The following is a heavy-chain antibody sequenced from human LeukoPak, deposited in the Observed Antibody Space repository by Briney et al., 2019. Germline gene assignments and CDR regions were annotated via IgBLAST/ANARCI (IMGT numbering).Heavy chain of an antibody. Sequence: SQTLSLTCTVSGGSISSGSYYWSWIRQPAGKGLEWIGRIYTSGSTNYNPSLKSRVTISVDTSNNQFSLKLSSVPAADTAVYYCARGLINYDFWSAQPEAYYYMDVWGKGTTVTVSS. CDR3: ARGLINYDFWSAQPEAYYYMDV. V-gene: IGHV4-61*02. CDR1: GGSISSGSYY. D-gene: IGHD3-3*01. CDR2: IYTSGST. J-gene: IGHJ6*03.